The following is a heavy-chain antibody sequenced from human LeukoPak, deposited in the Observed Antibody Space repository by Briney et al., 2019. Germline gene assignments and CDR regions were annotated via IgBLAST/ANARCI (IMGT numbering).Heavy chain of an antibody. Sequence: PGGSLRLSCAASGFTFTTYWMSWVRQAPGKGLEWVANIKQDGTEKYYVDSVKGRFIISRANARNSLYLQMNNLRAEDTVVYYCARPRGCGSARCNNFDYWGQGTLVTVSS. D-gene: IGHD2-2*01. CDR2: IKQDGTEK. J-gene: IGHJ4*02. CDR3: ARPRGCGSARCNNFDY. CDR1: GFTFTTYW. V-gene: IGHV3-7*01.